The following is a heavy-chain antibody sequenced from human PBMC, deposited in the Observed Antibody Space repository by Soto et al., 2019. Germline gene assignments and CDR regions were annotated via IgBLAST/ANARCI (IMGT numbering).Heavy chain of an antibody. CDR3: AIGEWTTVTNFDS. V-gene: IGHV3-23*01. D-gene: IGHD4-17*01. J-gene: IGHJ4*02. Sequence: VQLRESGGGLAQPGGSLRLSCVASGFSFSTHVMSWVRQAPGKGLEWVSSISGSGGSTYYADSVKGRFTISTDKSKNTLFLVMNTLRADDTAVYYCAIGEWTTVTNFDSWGQGTLVTVSS. CDR2: ISGSGGST. CDR1: GFSFSTHV.